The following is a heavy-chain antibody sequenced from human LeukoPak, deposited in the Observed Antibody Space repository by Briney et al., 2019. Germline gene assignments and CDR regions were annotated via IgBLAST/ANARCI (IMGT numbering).Heavy chain of an antibody. Sequence: SETLSRTCAVYGGSFSGYYWSWIRQPPGKGLEWIGEINHSGGTNYNPSLKSRVTISVDTSKNQFSLKLSSVTAADTAVYYCARDSGYSYGDWGQGTLVTVSS. CDR2: INHSGGT. J-gene: IGHJ4*02. CDR1: GGSFSGYY. V-gene: IGHV4-34*01. CDR3: ARDSGYSYGD. D-gene: IGHD5-18*01.